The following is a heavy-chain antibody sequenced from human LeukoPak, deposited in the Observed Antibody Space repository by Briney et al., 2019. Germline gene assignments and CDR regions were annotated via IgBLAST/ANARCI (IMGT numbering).Heavy chain of an antibody. CDR3: ARGDDYGGAWYYFDF. J-gene: IGHJ4*02. D-gene: IGHD4-23*01. Sequence: GGSLRLSCAASGFTFSDYYMSWIRQAPGKGLEWVSYISSSSSYTNYADSVKGRFTISRDNAKNSLYLQMNSLRAEDTAVYYCARGDDYGGAWYYFDFWGLGTLVTVSS. CDR2: ISSSSSYT. CDR1: GFTFSDYY. V-gene: IGHV3-11*05.